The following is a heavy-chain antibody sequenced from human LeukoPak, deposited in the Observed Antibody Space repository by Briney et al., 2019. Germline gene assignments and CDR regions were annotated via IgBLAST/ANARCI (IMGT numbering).Heavy chain of an antibody. J-gene: IGHJ3*02. D-gene: IGHD2-2*01. CDR1: GYTFTGYY. CDR2: INPNSGGT. CDR3: ARGHLYCSSTSCYRRAFDI. V-gene: IGHV1-2*02. Sequence: ASVKVSCKASGYTFTGYYMHWVRQAPGQGLEWMGWINPNSGGTNYAQKFQGRVTMTRDTSISTAYMELSRLRSDDTAVYYCARGHLYCSSTSCYRRAFDIWGQGTMVTVSS.